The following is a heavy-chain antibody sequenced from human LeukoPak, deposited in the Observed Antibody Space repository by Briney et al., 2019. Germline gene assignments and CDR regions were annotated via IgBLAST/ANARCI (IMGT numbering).Heavy chain of an antibody. D-gene: IGHD6-13*01. CDR2: ISYDGSNK. V-gene: IGHV3-30*03. CDR3: VVSMVAAGTC. CDR1: GFTFTTYG. J-gene: IGHJ4*02. Sequence: GESLKISCAASGFTFTTYGMHWVRQAPGKGLEWVAVISYDGSNKYYADSVKGRFTISRDNSKNTLYLQMNSLRAEDTAVYYCVVSMVAAGTCWGQGTLVTVSS.